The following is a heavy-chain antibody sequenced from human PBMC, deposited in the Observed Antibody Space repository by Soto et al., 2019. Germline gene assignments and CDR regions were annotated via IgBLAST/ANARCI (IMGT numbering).Heavy chain of an antibody. V-gene: IGHV4-4*02. CDR2: IYHSGSP. J-gene: IGHJ6*02. CDR1: GGSISSSNW. D-gene: IGHD1-26*01. Sequence: QVQLQESGPGLVKPSGTLSLTCAVSGGSISSSNWWSWVRQPPGKGLEWIGEIYHSGSPNYHPSRKTRVTISVDKSKNQFSLKLSSVTAADTAVYYCARVSGSYYYGMDVCGQGTTVTVSS. CDR3: ARVSGSYYYGMDV.